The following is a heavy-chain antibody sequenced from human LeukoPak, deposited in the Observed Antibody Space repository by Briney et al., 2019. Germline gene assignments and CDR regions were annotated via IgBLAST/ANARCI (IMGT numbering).Heavy chain of an antibody. CDR2: ISYDGSNK. D-gene: IGHD6-19*01. CDR3: AKTVAGYYYYGMDV. CDR1: GFTFSSYG. Sequence: GRSLRLSCAASGFTFSSYGMHWVRQAPGKGLGWVAVISYDGSNKYYADSVKGRFTISRDNSKNTLYLQMNSLRAEDTAVYYCAKTVAGYYYYGMDVWGQGTTVTVSS. J-gene: IGHJ6*02. V-gene: IGHV3-30*18.